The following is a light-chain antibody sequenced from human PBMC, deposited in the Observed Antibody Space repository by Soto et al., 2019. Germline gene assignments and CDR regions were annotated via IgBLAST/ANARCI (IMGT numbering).Light chain of an antibody. CDR2: GAS. CDR1: QSVSSK. V-gene: IGKV3-15*01. J-gene: IGKJ5*01. Sequence: EIVLTQSPGTLSLSPGERATLSCRASQSVSSKLAWYQQKPGQAPRLLIYGASTRATGIPARFSGSGSGTEFTLTISSLQSEDFAVYYCQQYNNWPPITFGQGTGLEIK. CDR3: QQYNNWPPIT.